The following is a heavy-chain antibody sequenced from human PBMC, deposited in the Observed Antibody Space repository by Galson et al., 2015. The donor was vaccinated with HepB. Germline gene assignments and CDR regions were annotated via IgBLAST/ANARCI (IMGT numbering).Heavy chain of an antibody. CDR1: GFTFSSYG. V-gene: IGHV3-33*01. CDR2: IWYDGSNK. D-gene: IGHD2-15*01. J-gene: IGHJ6*02. CDR3: AREGVVVAAAYGMDV. Sequence: SLRLSCAASGFTFSSYGMHWVRQAPGKGLEWVAVIWYDGSNKYYADSVKGRFTISRDNSKNTLYLQMNSLRAEDTAVYYCAREGVVVAAAYGMDVWGQGTTVTVSS.